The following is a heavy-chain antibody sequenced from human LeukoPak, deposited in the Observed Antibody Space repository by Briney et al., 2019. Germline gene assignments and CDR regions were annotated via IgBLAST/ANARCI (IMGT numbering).Heavy chain of an antibody. D-gene: IGHD2-15*01. V-gene: IGHV3-7*01. CDR3: ARAKTDIVVVVAYFDY. Sequence: PGGSLRLSCAASGFTFSSYWMSWVRQAPGKGLEWVANIKQDGSEKYYVDSVKGRFTISRDNAKNSLFLQMNSLRAEDTAVYYCARAKTDIVVVVAYFDYWGQGTLVTVSS. CDR2: IKQDGSEK. CDR1: GFTFSSYW. J-gene: IGHJ4*02.